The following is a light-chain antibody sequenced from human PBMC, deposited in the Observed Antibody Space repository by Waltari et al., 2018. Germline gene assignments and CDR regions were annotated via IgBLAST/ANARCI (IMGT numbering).Light chain of an antibody. CDR3: HHYGSTPYT. V-gene: IGKV3-20*01. J-gene: IGKJ2*01. Sequence: EIVLTQAPGTLSLSPAERATLSCGASQSLSSTHLAWFQQKPGQAPRLLIYGASKRATGIPDRFNGSGSGTDFTLTIRRLEPEDFAVYYCHHYGSTPYTFGQGTQLEIK. CDR2: GAS. CDR1: QSLSSTH.